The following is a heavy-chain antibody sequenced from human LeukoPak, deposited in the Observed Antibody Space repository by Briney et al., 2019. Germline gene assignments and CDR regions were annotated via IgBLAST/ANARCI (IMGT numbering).Heavy chain of an antibody. V-gene: IGHV4-31*03. CDR3: ARMDDFWSGYYR. CDR2: IYYSGST. J-gene: IGHJ4*02. Sequence: SETLSLTCTVPGGSISSGGYYWSWIRQHPGKGLEWIGYIYYSGSTYYNPSLKSRVTISVDTSKNQFSLKLSSVTAADTAVYYCARMDDFWSGYYRWGQGTLVTVSS. D-gene: IGHD3-3*01. CDR1: GGSISSGGYY.